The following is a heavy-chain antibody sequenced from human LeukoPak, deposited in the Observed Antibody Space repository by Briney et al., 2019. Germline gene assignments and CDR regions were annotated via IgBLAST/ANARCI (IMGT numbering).Heavy chain of an antibody. CDR3: ARDRDIGVEPTRSALDS. CDR2: ITSSSSSHI. Sequence: PGGSLRLSCAASGFTFSTYNMNWVRQAPGKGLEWVSSITSSSSSHIYDADSVKGRFTISRDNAKNSLYLQMNSLRAEVTAVYYCARDRDIGVEPTRSALDSWGQGTLVIVSS. V-gene: IGHV3-21*01. J-gene: IGHJ4*02. CDR1: GFTFSTYN. D-gene: IGHD2-2*01.